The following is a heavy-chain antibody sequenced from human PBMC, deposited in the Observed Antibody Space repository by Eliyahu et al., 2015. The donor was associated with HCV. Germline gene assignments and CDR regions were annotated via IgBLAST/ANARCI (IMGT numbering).Heavy chain of an antibody. CDR1: EFPFGDYA. Sequence: EVQLVESGGDLVQPGRSLRLSCTGSEFPFGDYAFSWVRQAPGKGLEWLGFIRSLADGGTTEYAASVRGRVTISRDDSKNIAYLQMHSLKTEDTAVYYCTRGHYWTGYYITAFEYWGQGTLVTVSS. CDR3: TRGHYWTGYYITAFEY. CDR2: IRSLADGGTT. V-gene: IGHV3-49*04. D-gene: IGHD3/OR15-3a*01. J-gene: IGHJ4*02.